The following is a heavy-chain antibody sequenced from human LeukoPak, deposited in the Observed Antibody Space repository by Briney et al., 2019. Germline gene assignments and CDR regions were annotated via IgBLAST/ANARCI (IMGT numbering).Heavy chain of an antibody. CDR3: ARDHKGFGEFSGFDP. CDR1: GNTFTRYG. Sequence: GASVKVSCKAPGNTFTRYGFSWVRQAPGQGLEWMGWISAYNGDTMYAQKFQGRVTMTTDTSTSTASMELRSLRSDDTAVYYCARDHKGFGEFSGFDPWGQGTLVTVSS. D-gene: IGHD3-10*01. J-gene: IGHJ5*02. CDR2: ISAYNGDT. V-gene: IGHV1-18*01.